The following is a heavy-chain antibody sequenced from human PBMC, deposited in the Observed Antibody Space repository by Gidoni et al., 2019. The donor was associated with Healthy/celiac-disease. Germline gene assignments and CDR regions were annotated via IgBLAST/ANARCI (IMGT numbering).Heavy chain of an antibody. CDR1: GFTFSSYW. CDR2: IKQDGSEK. CDR3: ARGGGYYDSSGYYDYYYYYMDV. D-gene: IGHD3-22*01. Sequence: EVQLVVSGGGLVQPGGSLRLSCSASGFTFSSYWLSWVRQAPGKGLEWVANIKQDGSEKYYVDSVKGRFTISRDNAKNSLYLQMNSLRAEDTAVYYCARGGGYYDSSGYYDYYYYYMDVWGKGTTVTVSS. V-gene: IGHV3-7*03. J-gene: IGHJ6*03.